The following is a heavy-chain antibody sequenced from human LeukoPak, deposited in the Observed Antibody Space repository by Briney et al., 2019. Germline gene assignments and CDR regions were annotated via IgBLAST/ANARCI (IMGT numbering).Heavy chain of an antibody. CDR2: ISSSGSTI. V-gene: IGHV3-48*03. CDR3: ARDNIQYYYGSGSYYNPYYYYYMDV. CDR1: GFTFSSYE. D-gene: IGHD3-10*01. Sequence: GGSLRLSCAASGFTFSSYEMNWVRQAPGKGLEWVSYISSSGSTIYYADSVKGRFTISRDNAKNSLYLQMNSLRAEDTAVYYCARDNIQYYYGSGSYYNPYYYYYMDVWGKGTTVTISS. J-gene: IGHJ6*03.